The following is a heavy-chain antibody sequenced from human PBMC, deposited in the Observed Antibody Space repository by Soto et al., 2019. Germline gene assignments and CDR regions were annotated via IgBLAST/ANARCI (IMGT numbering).Heavy chain of an antibody. D-gene: IGHD3-22*01. CDR3: ARRFMYYYDSSGYSSGYFDY. CDR2: IYPGDSDT. V-gene: IGHV5-51*01. Sequence: GESLKISCKGSGYSFTSYWIGWGRQMPGKGLEWMGIIYPGDSDTRYSPSFQGQVTISADKSISTAYLQWSSLKASDTAMYYCARRFMYYYDSSGYSSGYFDYWGQGTLVTVSS. CDR1: GYSFTSYW. J-gene: IGHJ4*02.